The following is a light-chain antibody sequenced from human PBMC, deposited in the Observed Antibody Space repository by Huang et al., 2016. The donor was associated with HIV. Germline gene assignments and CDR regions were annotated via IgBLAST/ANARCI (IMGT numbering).Light chain of an antibody. V-gene: IGKV1-39*01. CDR3: QQSDRTLRYT. J-gene: IGKJ2*01. CDR2: AAS. Sequence: DIQMTQSPSSLSASVGDRVTITCRASQSSSSYLTWYQQQPGKAPKLLIYAASSLQSGVPSRCSGSGSGTDFTFTISSLQPEDFATYDCQQSDRTLRYTVGQGTKLEIK. CDR1: QSSSSY.